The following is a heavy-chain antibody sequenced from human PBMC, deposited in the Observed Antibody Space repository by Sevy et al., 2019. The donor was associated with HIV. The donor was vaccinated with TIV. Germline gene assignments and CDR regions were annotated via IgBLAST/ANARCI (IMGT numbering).Heavy chain of an antibody. J-gene: IGHJ5*02. D-gene: IGHD7-27*01. Sequence: GGSLRLSCTASGFTFRNYWMHWVRQAPGKGLVWVPHINPDASGRDYADSVKGRFTISRDNAKNTLYLQMDSLRVDDTAVYYCARDWAGNHPWQFDPWGQGTLVTVSS. CDR1: GFTFRNYW. V-gene: IGHV3-74*01. CDR2: INPDASGR. CDR3: ARDWAGNHPWQFDP.